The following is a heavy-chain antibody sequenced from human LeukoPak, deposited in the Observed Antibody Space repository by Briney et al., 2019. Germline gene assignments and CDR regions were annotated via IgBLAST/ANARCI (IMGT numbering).Heavy chain of an antibody. CDR1: GFTFGSYW. Sequence: GGSLRLSCAASGFTFGSYWMHWVRQAPGKGLVWVSRINTDGSTTTYADSVKGRFRISRDSARNTLYLQMNSLRAEDTAVYYCARLLVPAAILPRGYMDVWGKGTTVTVSS. J-gene: IGHJ6*03. V-gene: IGHV3-74*01. D-gene: IGHD2-2*02. CDR3: ARLLVPAAILPRGYMDV. CDR2: INTDGSTT.